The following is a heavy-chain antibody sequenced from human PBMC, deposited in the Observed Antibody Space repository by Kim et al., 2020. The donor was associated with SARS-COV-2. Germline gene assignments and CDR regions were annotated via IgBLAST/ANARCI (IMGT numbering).Heavy chain of an antibody. Sequence: GGSLRLSCAASGFTFDSYAMSWVRQAPGKGLEWVSTISGSGGSTYYADSVKGRLTISRDNSKNTLYLQMSRLRAEDTAVYYCAKDFETVTPALSDYWGQGTLVTVSS. J-gene: IGHJ4*02. CDR1: GFTFDSYA. V-gene: IGHV3-23*01. CDR2: ISGSGGST. D-gene: IGHD3-9*01. CDR3: AKDFETVTPALSDY.